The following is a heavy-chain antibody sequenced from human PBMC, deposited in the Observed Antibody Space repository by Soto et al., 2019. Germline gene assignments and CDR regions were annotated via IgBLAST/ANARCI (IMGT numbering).Heavy chain of an antibody. CDR2: IIPIFGTA. V-gene: IGHV1-69*01. CDR3: ARALVGATFKGYAFDI. D-gene: IGHD1-26*01. CDR1: GGTFSSYA. J-gene: IGHJ3*02. Sequence: QVQLVQSGAEVKKPGSSVKVSCKASGGTFSSYAISWVRQAPGQGLEWMGGIIPIFGTANYAQKFQGRVTITADESTSTAYMELSSLRSEDTAVYHCARALVGATFKGYAFDIWGQGTMVTVSS.